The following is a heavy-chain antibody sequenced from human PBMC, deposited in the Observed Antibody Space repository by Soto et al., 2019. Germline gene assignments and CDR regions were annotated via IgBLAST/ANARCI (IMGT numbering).Heavy chain of an antibody. Sequence: QVQLVQSGAEVKKPGSSVKVSCKASGGTFSRYAISWVRQAPGQGLEWMGGIIPIFGTANYAQKFQGRVTITADESTSTAYMELSSLRSEDTAVYYCAREAYIAAAGSPGTPFDPWGQGTLVTVSS. CDR2: IIPIFGTA. CDR1: GGTFSRYA. V-gene: IGHV1-69*01. J-gene: IGHJ5*02. D-gene: IGHD6-13*01. CDR3: AREAYIAAAGSPGTPFDP.